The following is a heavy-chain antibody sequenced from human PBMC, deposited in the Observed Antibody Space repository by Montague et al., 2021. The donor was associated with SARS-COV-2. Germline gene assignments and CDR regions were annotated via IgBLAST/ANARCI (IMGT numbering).Heavy chain of an antibody. CDR3: ARDGDEGYFFEY. D-gene: IGHD2/OR15-2a*01. Sequence: TLSLTCTVSGASISSGSYYWNWIRQLPGKGLEWIGYIHHSGSTYYTPSLQSRVAMLVDTSKNEFSLKMAAVTAADTAVYYCARDGDEGYFFEYWGKGLLVTVSS. CDR2: IHHSGST. J-gene: IGHJ4*02. CDR1: GASISSGSYY. V-gene: IGHV4-31*03.